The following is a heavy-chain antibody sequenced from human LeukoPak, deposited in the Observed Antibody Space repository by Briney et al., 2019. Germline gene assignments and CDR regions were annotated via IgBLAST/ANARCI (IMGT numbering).Heavy chain of an antibody. Sequence: GGSLRLSCAASGFIFSSYAMHWVRQAPGKGLEWVVVISYDGSNKHYADSVKGRFTISRDNSKNTLYLQMNSLRAEDTAVYYCARDLVAGANDYWGQGTLVTVSS. CDR3: ARDLVAGANDY. D-gene: IGHD3-10*01. V-gene: IGHV3-30-3*01. J-gene: IGHJ4*02. CDR2: ISYDGSNK. CDR1: GFIFSSYA.